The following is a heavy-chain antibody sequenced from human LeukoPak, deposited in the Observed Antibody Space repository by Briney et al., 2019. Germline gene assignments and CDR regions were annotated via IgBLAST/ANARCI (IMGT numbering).Heavy chain of an antibody. Sequence: GGSLRLSWAASGFTFSSYWMSWVRQAPGKGLEWVANIKQDGSAKYYVDSVKGRFTISRDNAKNSLYLQMNSLRAEDTAVYYCASGDSGSYSIDWGQGTLVTVSS. CDR3: ASGDSGSYSID. CDR1: GFTFSSYW. CDR2: IKQDGSAK. V-gene: IGHV3-7*01. J-gene: IGHJ4*02. D-gene: IGHD1-26*01.